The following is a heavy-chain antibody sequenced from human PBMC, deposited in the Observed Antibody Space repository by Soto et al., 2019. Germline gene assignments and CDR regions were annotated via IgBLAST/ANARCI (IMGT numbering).Heavy chain of an antibody. CDR1: GGTFRNYP. Sequence: QVQLVQSGTEVKKPGSSVKVSCKASGGTFRNYPINWVRQAPGQGLEWMGSIFPLTDIPDYAQNFQARLTISADKSTSTAYRELSSLTSDDTAMYLCARGPLVVLNYFESWGQGTLVTVSS. CDR2: IFPLTDIP. CDR3: ARGPLVVLNYFES. J-gene: IGHJ4*02. V-gene: IGHV1-69*02.